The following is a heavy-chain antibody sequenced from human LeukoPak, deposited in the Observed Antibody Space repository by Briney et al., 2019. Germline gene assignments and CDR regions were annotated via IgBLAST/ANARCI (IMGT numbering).Heavy chain of an antibody. D-gene: IGHD3-10*01. V-gene: IGHV3-20*04. CDR3: ARGSTMVSDY. CDR1: GFTFDDYV. CDR2: IDWNGAST. Sequence: GGSLRLSGAASGFTFDDYVMGWVRQVAGQGLEWVSGIDWNGASTGYADSVKGRFTISRDNAKKSLYLQMNSLRAEDTALYYCARGSTMVSDYWGQGTLVTVSS. J-gene: IGHJ4*02.